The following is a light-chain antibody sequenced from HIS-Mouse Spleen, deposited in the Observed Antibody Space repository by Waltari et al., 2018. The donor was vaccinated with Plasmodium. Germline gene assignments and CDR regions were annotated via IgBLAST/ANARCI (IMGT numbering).Light chain of an antibody. J-gene: IGLJ3*02. V-gene: IGLV2-23*03. CDR2: EGS. CDR3: CSYAGSSTFV. CDR1: SSDVGSYNL. Sequence: QSALTQPASVSGSPGQSITISCTGTSSDVGSYNLVSWYQQPPGKAPKLMIYEGSKRPSGVSNRFSGSKSGNTASLTISGLQAEDEVDYYCCSYAGSSTFVFGGGTKLTVL.